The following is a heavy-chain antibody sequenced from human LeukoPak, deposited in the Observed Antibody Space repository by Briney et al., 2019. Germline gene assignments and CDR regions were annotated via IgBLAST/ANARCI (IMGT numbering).Heavy chain of an antibody. J-gene: IGHJ4*02. CDR2: ISGSGDNT. V-gene: IGHV3-23*01. CDR3: AKGSYYDSSGSFYFDY. Sequence: GGSLRLSCAASGFTFSSYAMSWVRQAPGKGLEWVSGISGSGDNTYYADSVKGRFTISRDNSMNTLYVQVNSLGTEDTAAYYCAKGSYYDSSGSFYFDYWGQGTLVTVSS. CDR1: GFTFSSYA. D-gene: IGHD3-22*01.